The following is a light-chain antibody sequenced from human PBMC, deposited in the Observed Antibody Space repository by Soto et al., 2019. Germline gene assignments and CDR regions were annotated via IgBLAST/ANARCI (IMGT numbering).Light chain of an antibody. CDR2: EVN. Sequence: QSAPAPPSSVSGSPGQSITISCTVTNGDVGSYDLVSWYQQYPGKAPKLIIYEVNKRPSGVSNRFSGAKSGNTASLTISGLQTEDEADYDCCSYAGGNTLIFGGGTKVTVL. J-gene: IGLJ2*01. V-gene: IGLV2-23*02. CDR1: NGDVGSYDL. CDR3: CSYAGGNTLI.